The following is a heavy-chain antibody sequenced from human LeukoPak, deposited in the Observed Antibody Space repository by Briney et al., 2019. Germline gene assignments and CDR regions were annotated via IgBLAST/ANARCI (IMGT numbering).Heavy chain of an antibody. CDR3: ARDPYSSTWSYGMDV. Sequence: GGSLRLSCAASGFTFSSYWMHWVRQAPGKGLVWVSRIYSDGGGTSYADSVMGRFTISRDDAKNSLFLQMNTLRAEDTAVYYCARDPYSSTWSYGMDVWGQGTTVTVSS. CDR2: IYSDGGGT. CDR1: GFTFSSYW. V-gene: IGHV3-74*01. D-gene: IGHD6-6*01. J-gene: IGHJ6*02.